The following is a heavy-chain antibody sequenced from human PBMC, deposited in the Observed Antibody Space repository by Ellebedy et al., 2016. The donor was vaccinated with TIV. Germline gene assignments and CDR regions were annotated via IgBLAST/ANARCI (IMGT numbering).Heavy chain of an antibody. CDR1: GDTLTELS. V-gene: IGHV1-24*01. J-gene: IGHJ4*01. CDR2: FDPEDGET. Sequence: AASVKVSCKVSGDTLTELSMHWVRQAPGKGLEWMGGFDPEDGETIYAQKFQGRVTMTEVTSTDTAYMELSSLRSEDTAVYYCARGGYYYDSSGYSYWGHGTLVTVSS. CDR3: ARGGYYYDSSGYSY. D-gene: IGHD3-22*01.